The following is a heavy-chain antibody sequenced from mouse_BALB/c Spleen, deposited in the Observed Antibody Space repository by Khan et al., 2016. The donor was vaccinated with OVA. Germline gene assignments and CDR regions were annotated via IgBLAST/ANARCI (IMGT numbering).Heavy chain of an antibody. D-gene: IGHD1-1*02. V-gene: IGHV5-6*01. CDR2: ISSGGHYT. Sequence: EVELVESGGDLVKPGGSLKLSCAASGFTFSTYGMSWVRQTPDMRLEWVATISSGGHYTYYPDSVKGRFTISRDNAKNTLYLQMSSLKSEDTAIYYWARLAYYYNSEGFAYWGQGTLVTVSA. CDR3: ARLAYYYNSEGFAY. J-gene: IGHJ3*01. CDR1: GFTFSTYG.